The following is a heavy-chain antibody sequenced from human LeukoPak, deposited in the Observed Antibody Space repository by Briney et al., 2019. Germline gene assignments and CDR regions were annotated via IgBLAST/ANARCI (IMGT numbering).Heavy chain of an antibody. J-gene: IGHJ4*02. V-gene: IGHV3-11*06. CDR2: ISSSSSYI. D-gene: IGHD1-26*01. Sequence: GGSLRLSCAASGFTFSDYYMSWIRQAPGKGLEWVSSISSSSSYIYYADSVKGRFTISRDNAKNSLYLQMNSLRAEDTAVYYCARGNYYEYFDYWGQGTLVTVSS. CDR1: GFTFSDYY. CDR3: ARGNYYEYFDY.